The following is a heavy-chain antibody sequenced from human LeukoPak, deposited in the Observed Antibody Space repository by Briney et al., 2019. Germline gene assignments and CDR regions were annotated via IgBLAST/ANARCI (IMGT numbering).Heavy chain of an antibody. V-gene: IGHV4-61*01. CDR3: ARSSEYGDPFNY. CDR1: GGSVSSNNYY. D-gene: IGHD4-17*01. J-gene: IGHJ4*02. Sequence: SETLSLTCTVSGGSVSSNNYYWSWIRQPPGKGLEWVGYIYYSGTTNYNPSLKSRVTISVDTSKNQFSLKLNSVTAADTAVYYCARSSEYGDPFNYWGQGTLVTVSS. CDR2: IYYSGTT.